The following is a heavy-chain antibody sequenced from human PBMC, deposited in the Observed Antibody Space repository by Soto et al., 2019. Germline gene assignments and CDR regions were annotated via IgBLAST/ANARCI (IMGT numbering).Heavy chain of an antibody. J-gene: IGHJ4*02. D-gene: IGHD1-1*01. CDR3: ATAGTGTFTY. CDR1: GFTFSGSW. Sequence: EVQLVESGGGLVQPGGSLRLSCAASGFTFSGSWMHWVRQAPGKGLVWVSRISSDGSSTTYADSVKGRFTISRDNAKNMLYLQMNSLRAEDTAVYYRATAGTGTFTYWGQGTLATVSS. CDR2: ISSDGSST. V-gene: IGHV3-74*03.